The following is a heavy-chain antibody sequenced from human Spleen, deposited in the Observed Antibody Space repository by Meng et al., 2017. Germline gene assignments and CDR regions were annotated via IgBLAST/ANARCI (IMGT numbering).Heavy chain of an antibody. J-gene: IGHJ6*02. CDR1: GFSLSTSGMC. D-gene: IGHD3-22*01. V-gene: IGHV2-70*01. Sequence: SGPTLVKPPQTLTLTCTFSGFSLSTSGMCVSWIRQPPGKALEWLALIDWDDDKYYSTSLKTRLTISKDTSKNQVVLTMTNMDPVDTATYYCARLVVITNPYYYYYGMDVWGQGTTVTVSS. CDR2: IDWDDDK. CDR3: ARLVVITNPYYYYYGMDV.